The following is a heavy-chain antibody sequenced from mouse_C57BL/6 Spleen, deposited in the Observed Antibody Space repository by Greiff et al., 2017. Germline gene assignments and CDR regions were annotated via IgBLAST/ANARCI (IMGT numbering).Heavy chain of an antibody. CDR1: GFTFSDYG. CDR2: ISSGSSTI. J-gene: IGHJ4*01. CDR3: ARGCVYAMDY. D-gene: IGHD3-3*01. Sequence: EVHLVESGGGLVKPGGSLKLSCAASGFTFSDYGMHWVRQAPEKGLEWVAYISSGSSTIYYADTVKGRFTISRDNAKNTLFLQMTSLRSEDTAMYYCARGCVYAMDYWGQGTSVTVSS. V-gene: IGHV5-17*01.